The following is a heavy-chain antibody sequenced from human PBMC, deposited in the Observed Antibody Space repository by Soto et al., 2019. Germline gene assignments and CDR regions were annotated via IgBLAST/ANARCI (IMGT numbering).Heavy chain of an antibody. CDR3: AGRGGTNYYYYYGMDL. Sequence: QVQLVQSGAEVKKPGSSVKVSCKASGGTFSSYAISWVRQAPGQGLEWMGGIIPIFGTANYAQKFQGRVTITANESPSTADMGLSSLRSEDTAVYYCAGRGGTNYYYYYGMDLWGQATAVTVSS. V-gene: IGHV1-69*12. D-gene: IGHD2-15*01. CDR1: GGTFSSYA. J-gene: IGHJ6*02. CDR2: IIPIFGTA.